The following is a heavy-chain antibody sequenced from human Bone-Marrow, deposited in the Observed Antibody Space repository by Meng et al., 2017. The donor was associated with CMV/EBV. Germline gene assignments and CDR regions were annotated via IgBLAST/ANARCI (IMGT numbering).Heavy chain of an antibody. CDR1: GYTFTSYD. Sequence: SYKASGYTFTSYDINWVRQATGQGLEWMGWMNPNSGNTGYAQKFQGRVTMTRNTSISTAYMELSSLRSEDTAVYYCARAEVGALIDYWGQGTLVTVSS. D-gene: IGHD1-26*01. V-gene: IGHV1-8*01. J-gene: IGHJ4*02. CDR3: ARAEVGALIDY. CDR2: MNPNSGNT.